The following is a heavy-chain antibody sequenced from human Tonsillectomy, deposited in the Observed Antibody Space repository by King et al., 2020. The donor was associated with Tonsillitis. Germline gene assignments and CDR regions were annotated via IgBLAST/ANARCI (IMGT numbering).Heavy chain of an antibody. J-gene: IGHJ4*02. CDR2: IYTSGST. CDR1: GGSISSYY. D-gene: IGHD1-26*01. Sequence: QLQESGPGLVKPSETLSLTCTVSGGSISSYYWSWIRQPAGKGLEGIGRIYTSGSTNYNPSLKSRVTMSVDTSKTQISLKLSSVTAADTAVYYCARDPGSVSYYYGYDYWGQGTLVTVSS. V-gene: IGHV4-4*07. CDR3: ARDPGSVSYYYGYDY.